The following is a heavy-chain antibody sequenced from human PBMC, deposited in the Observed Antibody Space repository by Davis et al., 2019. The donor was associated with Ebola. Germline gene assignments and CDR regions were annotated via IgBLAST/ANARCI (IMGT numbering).Heavy chain of an antibody. D-gene: IGHD4-17*01. CDR3: ARVSSTVTTGWFDP. CDR1: GGSISSSNW. V-gene: IGHV4-4*02. CDR2: IYHSGST. J-gene: IGHJ5*02. Sequence: MPSETLSLTCAVSGGSISSSNWWSWVRQPPGKGLEWIGEIYHSGSTNYNPSLKSRVTISVDTSKNQFSLKLSSVTAADTAVYYCARVSSTVTTGWFDPWGQGTLVTVSS.